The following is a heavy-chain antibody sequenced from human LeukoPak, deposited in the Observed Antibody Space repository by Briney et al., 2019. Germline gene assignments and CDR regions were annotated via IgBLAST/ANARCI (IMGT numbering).Heavy chain of an antibody. D-gene: IGHD3-22*01. J-gene: IGHJ4*02. V-gene: IGHV3-11*03. CDR3: ASRSSSGSFDY. Sequence: GGSLRLSCAASGFTFSDYYVSWIRQAPGKGLEWVSFISSSSSYTNYADSVEGRLTISRNNAKNSLYLQMNSLRAEGTAVYYCASRSSSGSFDYWGQGTLVTVSS. CDR1: GFTFSDYY. CDR2: ISSSSSYT.